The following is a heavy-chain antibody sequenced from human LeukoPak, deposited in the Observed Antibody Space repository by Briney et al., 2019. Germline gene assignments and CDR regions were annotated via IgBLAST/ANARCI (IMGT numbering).Heavy chain of an antibody. V-gene: IGHV3-30*02. Sequence: GGSLRLSCVASGFTFSSYAMHWVGQAPGKGLEWLTFIRYDVRNKYYADSLKGRFTISRDNSKNTRYLEVDSLRPEDPAVYYCVIIHDHGEYVGLAFDIWRQGTIVTVSS. J-gene: IGHJ3*02. D-gene: IGHD4-17*01. CDR1: GFTFSSYA. CDR3: VIIHDHGEYVGLAFDI. CDR2: IRYDVRNK.